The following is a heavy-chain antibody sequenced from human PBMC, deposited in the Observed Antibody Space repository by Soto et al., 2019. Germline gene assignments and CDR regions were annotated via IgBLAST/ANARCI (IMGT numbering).Heavy chain of an antibody. CDR2: ISAYNGNT. D-gene: IGHD2-2*01. CDR3: ARDNLLSTRVGVYYYYYLLDV. Sequence: ASVKVSCKASGYTFTSYGISWVRQAPGQGLEWMGWISAYNGNTNYAQKLQGRVTMTTDTSTSTAYMELRSLRSDDTAVYYCARDNLLSTRVGVYYYYYLLDVWGQGTTVTVSS. V-gene: IGHV1-18*01. J-gene: IGHJ6*02. CDR1: GYTFTSYG.